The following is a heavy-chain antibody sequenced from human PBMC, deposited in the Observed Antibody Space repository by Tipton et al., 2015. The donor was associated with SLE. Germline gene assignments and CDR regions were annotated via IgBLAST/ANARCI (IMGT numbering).Heavy chain of an antibody. V-gene: IGHV4-31*02. CDR1: GGSISSGGYY. Sequence: LRLSCTVSGGSISSGGYYWSWIRQHPGKGLEWIGYIYYSGSTYYNPSLKSRITISVDTSKNQFSLKLTSVTAADTAVYYCARHVRGRSRELRWFDPWGQGTLVTVSS. D-gene: IGHD1-26*01. CDR3: ARHVRGRSRELRWFDP. CDR2: IYYSGST. J-gene: IGHJ5*02.